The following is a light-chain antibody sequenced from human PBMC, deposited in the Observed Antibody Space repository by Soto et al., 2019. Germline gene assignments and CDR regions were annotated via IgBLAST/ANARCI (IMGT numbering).Light chain of an antibody. CDR3: QQYYGTPPST. V-gene: IGKV4-1*01. J-gene: IGKJ2*01. CDR2: WAS. Sequence: DIVMTQSPDFLAVSLGERATINCKSSQSLLYSSNNRNYLAWFQQKPGQPPKLLIYWASTRESGVPDRFSGGGSWTDFTLTISSLQAEDVAVYYCQQYYGTPPSTFGQGTKLEIK. CDR1: QSLLYSSNNRNY.